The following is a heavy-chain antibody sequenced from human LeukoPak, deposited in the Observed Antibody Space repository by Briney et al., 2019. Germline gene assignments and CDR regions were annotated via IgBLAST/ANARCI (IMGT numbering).Heavy chain of an antibody. CDR1: GFTFSNYA. J-gene: IGHJ4*02. D-gene: IGHD6-13*01. CDR3: AKGSSSSRPYYFDY. CDR2: ISGSGIST. V-gene: IGHV3-23*01. Sequence: PGGSLRLSCAASGFTFSNYAVSWVRQAPGKGLEWVSAISGSGISTYYADSVKGRFTISRHNSKNTLYLQMNSLRAEDTAVYYCAKGSSSSRPYYFDYWGQGTLVTVSS.